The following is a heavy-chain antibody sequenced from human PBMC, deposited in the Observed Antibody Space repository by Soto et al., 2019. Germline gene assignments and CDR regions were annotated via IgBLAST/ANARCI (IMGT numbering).Heavy chain of an antibody. J-gene: IGHJ6*02. Sequence: SETLSRTCAVYGGSFSGYYWSWIRQPPGKGLEWIGEINHSGSTNYNPSLKSRVTISVDTSKNQFSLKLSSVTAADTAVYYCARGRAVAGNLYYYYYGMDVWGQGTTVTVSS. V-gene: IGHV4-34*01. CDR1: GGSFSGYY. D-gene: IGHD6-19*01. CDR2: INHSGST. CDR3: ARGRAVAGNLYYYYYGMDV.